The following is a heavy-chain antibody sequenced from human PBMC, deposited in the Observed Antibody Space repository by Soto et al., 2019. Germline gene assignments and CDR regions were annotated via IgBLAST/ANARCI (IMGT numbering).Heavy chain of an antibody. Sequence: GSLRLSRAASEFIFPSGSRSWFRQPPAKGLEWVSGISGSGDSTYYADSVKGRFTISRDNSKNTLYLQMNSLRAEDTAVYYCAKGVPGIAVAGTGYFQHWGQGTLVTVSS. CDR3: AKGVPGIAVAGTGYFQH. CDR1: EFIFPSGS. D-gene: IGHD6-19*01. J-gene: IGHJ1*01. CDR2: ISGSGDST. V-gene: IGHV3-23*01.